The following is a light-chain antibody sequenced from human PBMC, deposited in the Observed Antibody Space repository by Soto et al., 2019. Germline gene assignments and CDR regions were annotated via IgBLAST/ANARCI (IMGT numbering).Light chain of an antibody. CDR2: GAG. J-gene: IGKJ1*01. CDR3: QHYFKWPWT. CDR1: QSVSSSY. V-gene: IGKV3-15*01. Sequence: EIVLTQSPGTLSLSPGERATLSCRPSQSVSSSYLAWYQQKPGQAPRLLTFGAGTRTTGVPVRFSGSGSGTEFTLTISSLQSEDSAVYFCQHYFKWPWTFGQGTKVDIK.